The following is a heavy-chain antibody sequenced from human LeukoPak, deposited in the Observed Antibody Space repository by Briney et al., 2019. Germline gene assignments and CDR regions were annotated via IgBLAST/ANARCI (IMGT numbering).Heavy chain of an antibody. CDR3: ARGLDGTF. D-gene: IGHD5-24*01. CDR2: LYSGGST. J-gene: IGHJ3*01. Sequence: GGSLRLSCAASGFTVSRNYMSWVRQAPGKGLEWVSVLYSGGSTNYADSVKGRFTISRDNAKNTLYLQMNSLRAEDTAVYYCARGLDGTFWGQGTMVTVSS. V-gene: IGHV3-53*01. CDR1: GFTVSRNY.